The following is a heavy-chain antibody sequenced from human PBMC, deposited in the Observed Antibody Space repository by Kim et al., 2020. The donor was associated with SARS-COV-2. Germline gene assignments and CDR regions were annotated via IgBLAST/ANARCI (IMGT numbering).Heavy chain of an antibody. D-gene: IGHD3-16*01. V-gene: IGHV5-51*01. CDR3: ARQEGAGGED. Sequence: DTRYSPSFQGRVTISADKSINDAYLQWSSLRASDTAMYYCARQEGAGGEDWGQGTLVTVSS. J-gene: IGHJ4*02. CDR2: DT.